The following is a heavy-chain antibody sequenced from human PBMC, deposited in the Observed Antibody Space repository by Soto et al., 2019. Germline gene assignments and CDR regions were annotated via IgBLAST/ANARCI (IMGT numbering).Heavy chain of an antibody. J-gene: IGHJ4*02. CDR1: GGSISSSSYY. D-gene: IGHD6-6*01. V-gene: IGHV4-39*01. CDR3: ARHRSSSSRFFNLYYFDY. Sequence: QLQLQESGPGLVKPSETLSLTCTVSGGSISSSSYYWGWIRQPPGKGLEWIGSIYYSGSTYYNPSLKGRVTISVDTSKNQFSLKLSSVTAADTAVYYCARHRSSSSRFFNLYYFDYWGQGTLVTVSS. CDR2: IYYSGST.